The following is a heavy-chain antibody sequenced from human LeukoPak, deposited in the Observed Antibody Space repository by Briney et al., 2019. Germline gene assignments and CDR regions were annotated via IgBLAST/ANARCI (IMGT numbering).Heavy chain of an antibody. V-gene: IGHV4-38-2*02. J-gene: IGHJ4*02. CDR2: MYHSGST. CDR1: NYSISTDYY. CDR3: VRELVGAPWRVEY. D-gene: IGHD1-26*01. Sequence: PSETLSLTCTVSNYSISTDYYWGWIRQPPGKGLEWIGTMYHSGSTYYNPSPKSRATISFDTYKNQFSLKLSSVTAADTAVYYGVRELVGAPWRVEYWGPGTLVAVS.